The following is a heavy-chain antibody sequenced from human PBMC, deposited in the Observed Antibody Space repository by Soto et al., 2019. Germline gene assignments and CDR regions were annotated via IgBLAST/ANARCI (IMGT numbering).Heavy chain of an antibody. J-gene: IGHJ4*02. D-gene: IGHD2-15*01. CDR3: ARSTYCNGGSCYPQY. Sequence: GGSLRLSCEGPGFTFSDYGLHWVRQAPGKGLEWVAMISYDGSDRYYRDSVQGRFTISRDDSKNTVFLQMNSLRTEDTAMYYCARSTYCNGGSCYPQYWGPGTLVTVSS. CDR1: GFTFSDYG. V-gene: IGHV3-30*03. CDR2: ISYDGSDR.